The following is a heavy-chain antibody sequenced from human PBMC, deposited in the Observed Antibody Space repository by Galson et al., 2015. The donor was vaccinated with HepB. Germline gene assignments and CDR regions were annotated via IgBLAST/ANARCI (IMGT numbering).Heavy chain of an antibody. CDR1: GYTFTSYY. J-gene: IGHJ6*02. CDR2: INPSGGST. D-gene: IGHD3-10*01. Sequence: SVKVSCKASGYTFTSYYMHWVRQAPGQGLEWMGIINPSGGSTSYAQKFQGRVTMTRDTSTSTVYMELSSLRSEDTAVYYCARGGLPMVRGQDKDGMDVWGQGTTVTVSS. V-gene: IGHV1-46*01. CDR3: ARGGLPMVRGQDKDGMDV.